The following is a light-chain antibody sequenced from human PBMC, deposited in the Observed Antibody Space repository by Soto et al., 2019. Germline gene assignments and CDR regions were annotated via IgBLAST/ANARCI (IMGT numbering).Light chain of an antibody. J-gene: IGKJ1*01. CDR2: GAS. CDR1: QSVSSSF. Sequence: EIVFAQSPGTLSLSPGESATLSCRASQSVSSSFLAWYQQKAGQAPRLLIYGASRRATGIPDRFSGSGSGTDFTLTISRLEPEDFAVYYCQHYVSAPWAFGQGTKVDIK. V-gene: IGKV3-20*01. CDR3: QHYVSAPWA.